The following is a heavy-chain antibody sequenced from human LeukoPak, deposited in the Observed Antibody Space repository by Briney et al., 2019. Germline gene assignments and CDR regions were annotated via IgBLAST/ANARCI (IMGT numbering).Heavy chain of an antibody. CDR2: IRSKAYGGTT. CDR3: TRTGGNSGWTKEIDY. Sequence: GGSLRLSCTASGFTFGDYAMSWFRQAPGKGLEWVGFIRSKAYGGTTEYAASVKGRLTISRDDSKSIAYLQMNSLKTEDTAVYYCTRTGGNSGWTKEIDYWGQGTLVTVSS. D-gene: IGHD4-23*01. CDR1: GFTFGDYA. V-gene: IGHV3-49*03. J-gene: IGHJ4*02.